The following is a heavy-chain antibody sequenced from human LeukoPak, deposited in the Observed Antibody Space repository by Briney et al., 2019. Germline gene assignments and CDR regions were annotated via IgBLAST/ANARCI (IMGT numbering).Heavy chain of an antibody. CDR3: VRGGGLLQLGSYYESTAFDH. J-gene: IGHJ4*02. CDR2: ISSYSSYI. D-gene: IGHD1-26*01. V-gene: IGHV3-21*01. CDR1: GFTFSSYS. Sequence: PGGSLRLSCVASGFTFSSYSMDWVRQAPGKGLEWVSSISSYSSYIYYADSVRGRFAVSREDDKNSLYLQMNNVLAGDTAIYYCVRGGGLLQLGSYYESTAFDHWGQGIRVTVSS.